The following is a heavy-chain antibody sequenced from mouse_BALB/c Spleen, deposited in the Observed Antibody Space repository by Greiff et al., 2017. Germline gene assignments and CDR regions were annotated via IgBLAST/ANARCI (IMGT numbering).Heavy chain of an antibody. Sequence: EVQLVESGPGLVKPSQSLSLTCSVTGYSITSGYYWNWIRQFPGNKLEWMGYISYDGSNNYNPSLKNRISITRDTSKNQFFLKLNSVTTEDTATYYCARDYAPYFDVWGAGTTVTVSS. CDR1: GYSITSGYY. CDR3: ARDYAPYFDV. V-gene: IGHV3-6*02. CDR2: ISYDGSN. J-gene: IGHJ1*01. D-gene: IGHD1-1*01.